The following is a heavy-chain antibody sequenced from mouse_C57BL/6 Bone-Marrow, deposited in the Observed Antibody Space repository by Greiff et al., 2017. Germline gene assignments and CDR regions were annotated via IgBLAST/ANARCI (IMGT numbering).Heavy chain of an antibody. CDR2: IDPNSGGT. Sequence: QVQLKQPGAELVKPGASVKLSCKASGYTFTSYWMHWVKQRPGRGLEWIGRIDPNSGGTKYNEKFKSKATLTVDKPSSTAYMQLSSLTSGDSAVYYCAHGNYFYWYFAVWGTGTTVTVSS. J-gene: IGHJ1*03. V-gene: IGHV1-72*01. CDR1: GYTFTSYW. D-gene: IGHD2-1*01. CDR3: AHGNYFYWYFAV.